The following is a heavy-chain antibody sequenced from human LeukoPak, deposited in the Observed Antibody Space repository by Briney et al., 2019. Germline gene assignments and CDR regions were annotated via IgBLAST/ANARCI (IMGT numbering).Heavy chain of an antibody. D-gene: IGHD3-3*01. CDR1: GYTFTGYY. J-gene: IGHJ4*02. CDR2: INPNTRGT. CDR3: ARGVGGVDYDFWSGHQHYLDY. Sequence: ASVKVSCKASGYTFTGYYMHWVRQAPGQGLEWMGWINPNTRGTNYAQKFQDRVTITRVTSASTAYMELSSLRSEDMAVYYCARGVGGVDYDFWSGHQHYLDYWGQGTLVTVSS. V-gene: IGHV1-2*02.